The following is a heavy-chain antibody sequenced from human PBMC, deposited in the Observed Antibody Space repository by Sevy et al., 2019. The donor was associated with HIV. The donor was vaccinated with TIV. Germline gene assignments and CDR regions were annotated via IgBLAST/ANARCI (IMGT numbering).Heavy chain of an antibody. CDR2: INWNSGSL. CDR1: GFTFEDYA. J-gene: IGHJ4*01. Sequence: GGSLRLSCAGSGFTFEDYALHWVRQAPGQGLEWVAGINWNSGSLDYADSVKGRFTISRDDAKNSLYLQMDTLRTEDTGLYYCAKTPMTEAAHYLDFWGHGSLVTVSS. CDR3: AKTPMTEAAHYLDF. V-gene: IGHV3-9*01. D-gene: IGHD6-19*01.